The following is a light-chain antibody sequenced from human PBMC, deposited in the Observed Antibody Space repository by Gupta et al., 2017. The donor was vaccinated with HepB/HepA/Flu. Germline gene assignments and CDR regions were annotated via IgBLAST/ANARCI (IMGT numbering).Light chain of an antibody. J-gene: IGKJ4*01. Sequence: DIQLTQSPSSLSASVGDRVTISCRASQSISSYLNWYQQKPGKAPKLLVYAAFTLESGVPSRFSGSRSGTDFTLTISRLQPEDFATYYCQQSDNTPRTFGGGTKVEIK. CDR1: QSISSY. CDR2: AAF. V-gene: IGKV1-39*01. CDR3: QQSDNTPRT.